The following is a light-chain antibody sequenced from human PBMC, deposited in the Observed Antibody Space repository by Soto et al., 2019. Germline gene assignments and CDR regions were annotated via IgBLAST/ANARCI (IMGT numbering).Light chain of an antibody. V-gene: IGLV1-36*01. J-gene: IGLJ3*02. CDR3: AAWDDSLNGWV. CDR1: TSNVEDNA. CDR2: YDD. Sequence: QSVLTQPPSVSEAPGQRVTISCSGGTSNVEDNAVNWYQQLPGRAPKLLIYYDDLRPSGVSGRFSGSKSGTSASLAISGLQSEDEADHYCAAWDDSLNGWVFGGGTQLTVL.